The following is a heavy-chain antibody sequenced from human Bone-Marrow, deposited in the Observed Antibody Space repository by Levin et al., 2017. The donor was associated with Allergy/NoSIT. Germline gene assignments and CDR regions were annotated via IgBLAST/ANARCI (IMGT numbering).Heavy chain of an antibody. D-gene: IGHD2-2*01. CDR3: TRENQLLYRNFDL. CDR2: TSTSGST. CDR1: GGSITSDY. V-gene: IGHV4-4*07. Sequence: PSETLSLTCTVSGGSITSDYWSWIRQPAGKGLEWIGRTSTSGSTNYNPSLKSRVTVSVDTSKNQFSLNLSSVTAADTAVYFCTRENQLLYRNFDLWGRGTLVTVSS. J-gene: IGHJ2*01.